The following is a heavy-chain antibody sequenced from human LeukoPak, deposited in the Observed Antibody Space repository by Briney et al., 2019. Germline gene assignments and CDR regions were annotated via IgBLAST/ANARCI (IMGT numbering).Heavy chain of an antibody. Sequence: ASVKVSCKASGYTFTSYAMHWVRQAPGQRREWMGWINAGSGNTKYSQKFQGRVTITRDTSASTAYMELSSLRSEDTAVYYCARVRSVGKPSNTRLLDIVVVPAAGPHAFDIWGQGTMVTVSS. CDR1: GYTFTSYA. J-gene: IGHJ3*02. CDR3: ARVRSVGKPSNTRLLDIVVVPAAGPHAFDI. V-gene: IGHV1-3*01. CDR2: INAGSGNT. D-gene: IGHD2-2*03.